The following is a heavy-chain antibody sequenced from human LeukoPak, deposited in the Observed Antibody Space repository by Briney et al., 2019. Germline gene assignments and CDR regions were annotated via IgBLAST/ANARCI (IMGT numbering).Heavy chain of an antibody. Sequence: PSETLSLTCAVYGESFNGYYWSWIRQPPGKGLEWIGEINHSGSTNYNPSLKSRVTISVDTSKNQFSLKLSSVTAADTAVYYCARTADDYGDYVTFDYWGQGTLVTVSS. CDR2: INHSGST. CDR1: GESFNGYY. V-gene: IGHV4-34*01. CDR3: ARTADDYGDYVTFDY. D-gene: IGHD4-17*01. J-gene: IGHJ4*02.